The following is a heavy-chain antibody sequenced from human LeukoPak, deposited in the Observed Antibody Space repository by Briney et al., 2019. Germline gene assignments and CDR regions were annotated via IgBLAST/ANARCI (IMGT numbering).Heavy chain of an antibody. D-gene: IGHD3/OR15-3a*01. CDR2: IGAADDT. CDR1: GFTFSSYD. J-gene: IGHJ6*02. Sequence: GGSLRLSCVASGFTFSSYDMHWVRQTTGKGLEWVSAIGAADDTYYPGSVKGRFTISRENARNSLYLQMNSLRAGDTAVYYCARDLGGTGSRGMDVWGQGTTVTVSS. V-gene: IGHV3-13*01. CDR3: ARDLGGTGSRGMDV.